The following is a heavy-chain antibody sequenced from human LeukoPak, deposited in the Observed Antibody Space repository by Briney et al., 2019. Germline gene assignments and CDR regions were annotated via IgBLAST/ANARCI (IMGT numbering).Heavy chain of an antibody. J-gene: IGHJ4*02. CDR1: GYSISSGYY. CDR3: ARRPHTVTTHYFDY. D-gene: IGHD4-17*01. CDR2: IYHSGST. V-gene: IGHV4-38-2*01. Sequence: PSETLSLTCAVSGYSISSGYYWGWIRQPPGKGLEWIGSIYHSGSTYYNPSLKSRVTISVDTSKNQFSLKLSSVTAADTAVYYCARRPHTVTTHYFDYWGQGTLVTVSS.